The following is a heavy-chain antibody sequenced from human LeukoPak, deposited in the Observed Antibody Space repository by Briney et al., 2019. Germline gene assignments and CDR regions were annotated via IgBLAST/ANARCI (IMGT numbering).Heavy chain of an antibody. J-gene: IGHJ6*02. CDR1: GGSISSYY. CDR3: ARRRGRAARSYYYYGMDV. D-gene: IGHD6-6*01. CDR2: IYYSGST. Sequence: PSETLSLTCTVSGGSISSYYWSWIRQPPGKGLEWIGYIYYSGSTNYNPSLKSQVTISVDTSKNQFSLKLSSVTAADTAVYYCARRRGRAARSYYYYGMDVWGQGTTVTVSS. V-gene: IGHV4-59*01.